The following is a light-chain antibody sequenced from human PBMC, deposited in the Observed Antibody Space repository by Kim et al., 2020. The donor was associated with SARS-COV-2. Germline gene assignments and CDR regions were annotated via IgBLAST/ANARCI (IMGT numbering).Light chain of an antibody. V-gene: IGKV3-20*01. CDR1: QSVSSSY. CDR3: QQYGSSPFT. CDR2: GAS. J-gene: IGKJ3*01. Sequence: SPGERATLACRASQSVSSSYLAWYQQKPGQAPRLLIYGASSRATGIPDRFSGSGSGTDFTLTISRLEPEDFAVYYCQQYGSSPFTCGPGTKVDIK.